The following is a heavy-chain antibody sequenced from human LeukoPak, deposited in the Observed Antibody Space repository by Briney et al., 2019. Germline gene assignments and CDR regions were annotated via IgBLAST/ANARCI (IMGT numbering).Heavy chain of an antibody. D-gene: IGHD3-10*01. Sequence: GGSLRLSCVASRFTFSNYWMSWVRQAPGKGLEWVANINQDGSKKRYADSMKGRFTISRDNAKESLYLQLNSLRAEDTAVYYCARGADGSGSYYAGYWGQGTLVTVSS. CDR1: RFTFSNYW. CDR3: ARGADGSGSYYAGY. V-gene: IGHV3-7*01. J-gene: IGHJ4*02. CDR2: INQDGSKK.